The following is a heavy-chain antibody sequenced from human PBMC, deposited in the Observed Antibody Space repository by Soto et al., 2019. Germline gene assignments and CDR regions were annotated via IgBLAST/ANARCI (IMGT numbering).Heavy chain of an antibody. Sequence: GESLKISCQGSGYSFTTHWITWVRQTPGKGLEWMGRIDPSNSYINYSPSFQGHVTISVDRSISTAYLQWSRLEASDHARDYCSRRVSGPKEEYNAYYFYGLDVWGQGTKVTVSS. CDR2: IDPSNSYI. V-gene: IGHV5-10-1*01. J-gene: IGHJ6*02. D-gene: IGHD1-1*01. CDR1: GYSFTTHW. CDR3: SRRVSGPKEEYNAYYFYGLDV.